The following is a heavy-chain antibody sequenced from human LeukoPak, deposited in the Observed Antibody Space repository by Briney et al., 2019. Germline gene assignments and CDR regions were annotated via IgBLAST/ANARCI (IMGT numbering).Heavy chain of an antibody. V-gene: IGHV4-4*07. CDR3: ARGYCSGGSCYYFDY. Sequence: SETLSLTCTVPGGSISSYYWSWIRQPAGKGLEWIGRIYTSGSTNYNPSLKSRVTMSVDTSKNQFSLKLSSVTAADTAVYYCARGYCSGGSCYYFDYWGQGTLVTVSS. D-gene: IGHD2-15*01. CDR2: IYTSGST. CDR1: GGSISSYY. J-gene: IGHJ4*02.